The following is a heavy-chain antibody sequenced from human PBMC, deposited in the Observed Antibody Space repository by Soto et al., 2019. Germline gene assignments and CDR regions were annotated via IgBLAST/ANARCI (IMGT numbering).Heavy chain of an antibody. CDR1: GFTFSTYW. CDR3: AGAPGWLIEN. CDR2: IKQDGSEK. Sequence: EVQLVESGGGLVQPGGSLTLSCAASGFTFSTYWMFWVRQAPGKGLEWVATIKQDGSEKIYVDSVKGRFAISRDNAKNSLHLQRNSLRAEDTAVYFCAGAPGWLIENWGQGTLITVSS. V-gene: IGHV3-7*04. D-gene: IGHD5-12*01. J-gene: IGHJ4*02.